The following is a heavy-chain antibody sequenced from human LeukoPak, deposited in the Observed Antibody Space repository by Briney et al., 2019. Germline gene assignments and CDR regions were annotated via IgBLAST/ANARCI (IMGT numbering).Heavy chain of an antibody. CDR3: ARAGYYMDV. CDR1: GFTFSSYE. V-gene: IGHV3-48*03. J-gene: IGHJ6*03. CDR2: ISTSGSII. Sequence: GSLRLSCAASGFTFSSYEMNWVRQAPGKGLEWVSYISTSGSIIYYADSVKGRFTISRDNAKNSLYLQMNSLRAEDTAVYYCARAGYYMDVWGKGTTVTISS. D-gene: IGHD3-10*01.